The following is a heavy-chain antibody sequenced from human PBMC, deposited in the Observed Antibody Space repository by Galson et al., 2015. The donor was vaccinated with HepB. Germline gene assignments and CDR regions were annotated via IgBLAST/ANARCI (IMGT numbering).Heavy chain of an antibody. V-gene: IGHV3-15*01. CDR2: IKSKNDGGAT. CDR1: GFTFCNAW. CDR3: TTGLSIVMLGGING. D-gene: IGHD1-26*01. J-gene: IGHJ4*02. Sequence: SLRLSCAASGFTFCNAWMSCVRQAPGKGLVWVGHIKSKNDGGATNYAAPVKGRFTISRDDSKNRLYLHMNSLKSEDTAVYYCTTGLSIVMLGGINGWGQETLVTVSS.